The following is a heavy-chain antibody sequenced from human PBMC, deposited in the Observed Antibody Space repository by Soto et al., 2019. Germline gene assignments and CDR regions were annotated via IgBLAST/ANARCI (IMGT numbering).Heavy chain of an antibody. D-gene: IGHD5-18*01. Sequence: GGSLRLSCAASGFTFSSYGMHWVRQAPGKGLEWVAVIWYDGSNKYYADSVKGRFTISRDNSKNTLYLQMNSLRAEDTALYYCTTVSVDTAMARHFYFDSWGQGTLVTSPQ. J-gene: IGHJ4*02. CDR2: IWYDGSNK. CDR1: GFTFSSYG. CDR3: TTVSVDTAMARHFYFDS. V-gene: IGHV3-33*01.